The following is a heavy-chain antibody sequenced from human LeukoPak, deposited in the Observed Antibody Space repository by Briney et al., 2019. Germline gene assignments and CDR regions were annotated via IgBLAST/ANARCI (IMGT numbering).Heavy chain of an antibody. J-gene: IGHJ4*02. Sequence: KRGDSLKISCKGAGYSFSSYWIGWVRQMPGKGLEWMRIIYPGDSDTRYSPSFQGQVTISADKSISTAYLQWSSLKASDTAMYYCARRGLYSSSWYIDYWGQGTLVTVSS. D-gene: IGHD6-13*01. CDR1: GYSFSSYW. CDR2: IYPGDSDT. CDR3: ARRGLYSSSWYIDY. V-gene: IGHV5-51*01.